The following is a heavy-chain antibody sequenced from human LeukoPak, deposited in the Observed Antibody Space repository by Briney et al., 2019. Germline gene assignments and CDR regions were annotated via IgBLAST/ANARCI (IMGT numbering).Heavy chain of an antibody. CDR3: ARRSGRRYEY. V-gene: IGHV3-48*03. D-gene: IGHD5-24*01. J-gene: IGHJ4*02. CDR2: ISGGGEST. Sequence: GGSLRLSRAASGFTFRSYEMNWVRHAPGRGLEWVSHISGGGESTVYPDAVKGRFTISRDNAKNSLYLQMNSLRVEDTGVYYCARRSGRRYEYWGQGVLVTVSP. CDR1: GFTFRSYE.